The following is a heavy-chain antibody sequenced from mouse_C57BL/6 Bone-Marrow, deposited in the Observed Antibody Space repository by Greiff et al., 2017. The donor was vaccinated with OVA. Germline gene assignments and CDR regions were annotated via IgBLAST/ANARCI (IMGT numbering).Heavy chain of an antibody. J-gene: IGHJ2*02. Sequence: VQLQQPGAELVRSGTSVKLSCTASGYTFTNYWMHWVKQRPGQGLEWNGVIAPSDSYINNNQKFKGRATLTVDTSSSTAYMHLSSLTSEDSAVYYCAHYGSRLYLHYWGQGTSLTVSS. CDR2: IAPSDSYI. CDR3: AHYGSRLYLHY. D-gene: IGHD1-1*01. V-gene: IGHV1-59*01. CDR1: GYTFTNYW.